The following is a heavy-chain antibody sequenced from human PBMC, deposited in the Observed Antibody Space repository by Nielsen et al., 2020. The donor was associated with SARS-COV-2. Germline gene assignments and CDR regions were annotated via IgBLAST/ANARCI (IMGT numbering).Heavy chain of an antibody. V-gene: IGHV3-23*01. D-gene: IGHD4-23*01. Sequence: GSLKISCAASGFTFSSYAMSWVRQAPGKGLEWVSAISGSGGSTYYADSVKGRFTISRDNSKNTLYLQMNSLRAEDTAVYYCAKDQEYGGNSGGFDPWGQGTLVTVSS. CDR1: GFTFSSYA. CDR2: ISGSGGST. CDR3: AKDQEYGGNSGGFDP. J-gene: IGHJ5*02.